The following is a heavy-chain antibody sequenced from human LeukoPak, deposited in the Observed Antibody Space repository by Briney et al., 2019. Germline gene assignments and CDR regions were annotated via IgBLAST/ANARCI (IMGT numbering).Heavy chain of an antibody. J-gene: IGHJ4*02. D-gene: IGHD3-9*01. CDR1: GFTFSSYS. CDR2: ISSSSSYI. CDR3: ARSHDILTGYYPPTGFDY. Sequence: PGGSLRLSCAASGFTFSSYSMNWVRQAPGKGLEWVSSISSSSSYIYYADSVKGRFTISRDNAKNSLYLQMNSLRAEDTAVYYCARSHDILTGYYPPTGFDYWGQGTLVTVSS. V-gene: IGHV3-21*01.